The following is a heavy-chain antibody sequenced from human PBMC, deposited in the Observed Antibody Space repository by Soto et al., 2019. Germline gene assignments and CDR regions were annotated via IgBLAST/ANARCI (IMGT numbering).Heavy chain of an antibody. CDR3: TTGEVVVVPAAIRYYYYGMDV. J-gene: IGHJ6*02. D-gene: IGHD2-2*02. V-gene: IGHV3-15*01. Sequence: EVQLVESGGGLVKPGGSLRLSCAASGFTFSNAWMSWVRQAPGKGLEWVGRIKSKTDGGTTDYDAPVKGRFTISRDDSKHTHYLQMNSRKTEDTAVYYCTTGEVVVVPAAIRYYYYGMDVWGQGTTVTVSS. CDR1: GFTFSNAW. CDR2: IKSKTDGGTT.